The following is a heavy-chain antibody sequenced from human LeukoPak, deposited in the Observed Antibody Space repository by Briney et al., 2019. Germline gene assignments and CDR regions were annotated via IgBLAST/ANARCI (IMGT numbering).Heavy chain of an antibody. CDR3: AREVVAAAGTVDY. Sequence: PSETLSLTCTVSGDSISSYYWSWIRQPPGKGLECIGYIHYSGSTNYNPSLKSRVTISVDTSKNQFSLKLSSVTAADTAVYYCAREVVAAAGTVDYWGQGTLVTVSS. CDR1: GDSISSYY. V-gene: IGHV4-59*01. CDR2: IHYSGST. J-gene: IGHJ4*02. D-gene: IGHD6-13*01.